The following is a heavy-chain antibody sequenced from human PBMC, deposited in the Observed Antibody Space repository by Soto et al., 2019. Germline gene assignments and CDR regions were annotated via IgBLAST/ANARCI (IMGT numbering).Heavy chain of an antibody. V-gene: IGHV4-39*01. CDR2: IYYSGST. CDR1: GGSISSSSYY. Sequence: SETLSLTCTVSGGSISSSSYYWGWIRQPPGKGLEWIGSIYYSGSTYYNPSLKSRVTISVDTSKNQFSLKLSSVTAADTAVYYCARHRRFFDSYYGMDVWGQGTTVTVSS. CDR3: ARHRRFFDSYYGMDV. J-gene: IGHJ6*02. D-gene: IGHD3-3*01.